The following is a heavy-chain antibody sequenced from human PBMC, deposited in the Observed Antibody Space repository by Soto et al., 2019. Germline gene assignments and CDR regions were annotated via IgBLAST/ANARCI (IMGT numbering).Heavy chain of an antibody. Sequence: EVLLVESGGGLVKPGGSLRLSCAASGFTFSTYNMNWVRQAPGKGLEWVSSINGRGNYIYYTDAVKGRFTIPRDNAKTSLYLQMNSLRAEDTAIYYCAREDGILGATSAFDYWGQGALVTVSS. V-gene: IGHV3-21*01. J-gene: IGHJ4*02. CDR3: AREDGILGATSAFDY. CDR1: GFTFSTYN. D-gene: IGHD1-26*01. CDR2: INGRGNYI.